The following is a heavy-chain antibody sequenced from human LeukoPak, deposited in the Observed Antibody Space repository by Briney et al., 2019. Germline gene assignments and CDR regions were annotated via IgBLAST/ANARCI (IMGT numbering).Heavy chain of an antibody. D-gene: IGHD2-2*01. Sequence: GGSLRLSCAASGFTFSNFWMSWVRQAPGKGLEWVANIKQDGSARYSVDSVKGRFTISRDNAKNSLYLQMNSLRAEDTAVYYCVVPAAIQRDWGQGTMVTVSS. J-gene: IGHJ3*01. V-gene: IGHV3-7*01. CDR2: IKQDGSAR. CDR3: VVPAAIQRD. CDR1: GFTFSNFW.